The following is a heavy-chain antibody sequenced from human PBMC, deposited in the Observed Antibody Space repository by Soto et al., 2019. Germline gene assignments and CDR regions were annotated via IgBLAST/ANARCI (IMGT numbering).Heavy chain of an antibody. CDR2: IRGSGDTT. CDR1: GFTFSTYA. D-gene: IGHD3-16*01. Sequence: EVQLLESGGGLVQPGGSLRLSCAASGFTFSTYAMSWVRQAPGKGLEWVSAIRGSGDTTYYADSVKGRFTISRDNYKNTLYLQMNSLRAEDTAVYYCAKDGGGGFIAGIDYWGQGTLVTVSS. V-gene: IGHV3-23*01. CDR3: AKDGGGGFIAGIDY. J-gene: IGHJ4*02.